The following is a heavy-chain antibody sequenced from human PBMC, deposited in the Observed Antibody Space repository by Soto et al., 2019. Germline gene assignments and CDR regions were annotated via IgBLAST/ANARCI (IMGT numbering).Heavy chain of an antibody. CDR3: ARGPEYHFDNSGFKY. CDR2: IYYSGDT. CDR1: GGSISSAGYY. D-gene: IGHD3-22*01. J-gene: IGHJ4*02. V-gene: IGHV4-31*03. Sequence: KPXGTLCLTCTVSGGSISSAGYYWSWIRQHPGKGLEWIGYIYYSGDTNYNPSLKSRVSMSVDTSKNQFSLKLRSVTAADTAVYYCARGPEYHFDNSGFKYWGQGTPVTVSS.